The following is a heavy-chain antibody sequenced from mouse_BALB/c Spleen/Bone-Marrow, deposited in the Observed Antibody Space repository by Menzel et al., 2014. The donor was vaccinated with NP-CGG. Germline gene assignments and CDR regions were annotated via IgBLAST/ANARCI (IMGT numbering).Heavy chain of an antibody. Sequence: VQLQQSGTVLARPGASVKMSCKASGYSFTIYWMHWVKQRPGQGLEWIGAIYPGNSDTSYNQKFKGKVKLTAVTSASAAYMEQSSLTGEGSAVFYCAGVGCSYDWHFDVWGTGTTVSVSS. D-gene: IGHD1-1*01. CDR3: AGVGCSYDWHFDV. V-gene: IGHV1-5*01. CDR2: IYPGNSDT. CDR1: GYSFTIYW. J-gene: IGHJ1*03.